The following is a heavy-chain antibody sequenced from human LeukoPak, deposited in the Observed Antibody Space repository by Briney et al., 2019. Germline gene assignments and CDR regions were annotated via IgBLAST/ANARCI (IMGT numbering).Heavy chain of an antibody. Sequence: PGGSLRLSCAASGFTFSSYGMHWVRQAPGKGLEWVAVISYDGSNKYYADSVKGRFTISRDNSKNTLYLQMNSLRAEDTAVYYCAKWKGRTGTRISAFDIWGQGTMVTVSS. V-gene: IGHV3-30*18. CDR3: AKWKGRTGTRISAFDI. CDR2: ISYDGSNK. CDR1: GFTFSSYG. J-gene: IGHJ3*02. D-gene: IGHD1-1*01.